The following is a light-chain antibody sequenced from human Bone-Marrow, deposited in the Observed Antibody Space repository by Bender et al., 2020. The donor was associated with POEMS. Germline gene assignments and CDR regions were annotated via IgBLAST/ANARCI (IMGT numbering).Light chain of an antibody. J-gene: IGLJ3*02. CDR3: SSYTTSSTWV. Sequence: QSALTQPPSASGSPGQSVTISCTGTSSDVGAYDYVSWYQQRPGKAPKLMIYEVTKRPSGVPNRFSGSKSDNAASLTVSGLQAEDEADYYCSSYTTSSTWVFGGGTKLTVL. CDR1: SSDVGAYDY. V-gene: IGLV2-8*01. CDR2: EVT.